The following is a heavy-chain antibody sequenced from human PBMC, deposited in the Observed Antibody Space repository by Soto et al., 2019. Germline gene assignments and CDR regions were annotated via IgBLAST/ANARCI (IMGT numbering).Heavy chain of an antibody. D-gene: IGHD1-1*01. CDR3: ARRQLGGDDAFDI. Sequence: GGSLRLSCAASGFTFSSYSMNWVRQAPGKGLECVSYISSSSSTIYYADSVKGRFTISRDNAKNSLYLQMNSLRAEDTAVYYCARRQLGGDDAFDIWGQGTMVTVSS. V-gene: IGHV3-48*04. CDR2: ISSSSSTI. CDR1: GFTFSSYS. J-gene: IGHJ3*02.